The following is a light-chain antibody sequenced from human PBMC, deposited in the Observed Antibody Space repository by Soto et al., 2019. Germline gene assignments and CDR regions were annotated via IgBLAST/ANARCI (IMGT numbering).Light chain of an antibody. J-gene: IGKJ3*01. CDR2: GAS. CDR1: QRVSSNY. V-gene: IGKV3-20*01. Sequence: EIVLTQSPGTLSLSPGERATLSCRASQRVSSNYLAWYQQKLGQAPRLLIYGASSRATGIPDRFSGSGSGTDFTLTISRLEPEDFAVYYCQQYGNSLFTFRPGTKVDIK. CDR3: QQYGNSLFT.